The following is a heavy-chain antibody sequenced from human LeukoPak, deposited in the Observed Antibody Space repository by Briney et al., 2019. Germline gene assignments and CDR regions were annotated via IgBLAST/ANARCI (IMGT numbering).Heavy chain of an antibody. D-gene: IGHD3-10*01. CDR3: ARDDYRGVTNFDP. V-gene: IGHV4-59*01. J-gene: IGHJ5*02. CDR1: GGSISPYF. Sequence: SETLSLTCTVSGGSISPYFWSWFRQPPGKGLEWIGYISYTESTIYSPSLKSRVTISVDTSKNQFSLQLTSVTVADTAVYYCARDDYRGVTNFDPWGQGTLVTVSS. CDR2: ISYTEST.